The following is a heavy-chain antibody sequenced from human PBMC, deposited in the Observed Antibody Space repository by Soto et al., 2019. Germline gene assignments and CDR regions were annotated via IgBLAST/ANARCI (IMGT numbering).Heavy chain of an antibody. D-gene: IGHD3-16*01. CDR2: IWYDGSNK. J-gene: IGHJ5*02. V-gene: IGHV3-33*01. Sequence: HPGGSLRLSCAASGFTFSSYGMHWVRQAPGKGLEWVAVIWYDGSNKYYADSVKGRFTISRDNSKNTLYLQMNSLRAEDTAVYYCARGRGGVLTPHWFDPWGQGTLVTVSS. CDR3: ARGRGGVLTPHWFDP. CDR1: GFTFSSYG.